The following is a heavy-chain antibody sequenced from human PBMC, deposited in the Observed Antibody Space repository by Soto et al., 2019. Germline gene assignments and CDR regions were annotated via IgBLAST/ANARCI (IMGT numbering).Heavy chain of an antibody. CDR3: AHQTLSYTLDV. D-gene: IGHD1-1*01. CDR1: GGSIRGHYW. CDR2: TYHGGAT. Sequence: QVQLQESGPGLVKPSGTLSLTCAVSGGSIRGHYWWSWVRQTPGKGLEWIGETYHGGATYYNPSLKGRVTISTDESKNQLSLKLNFVNAADTAVYYCAHQTLSYTLDVWGQGTTVTVSS. J-gene: IGHJ6*02. V-gene: IGHV4-4*02.